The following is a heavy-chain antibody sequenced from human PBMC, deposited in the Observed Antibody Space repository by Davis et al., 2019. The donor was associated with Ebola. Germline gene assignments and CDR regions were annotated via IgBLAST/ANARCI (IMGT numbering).Heavy chain of an antibody. J-gene: IGHJ4*02. V-gene: IGHV3-30*02. CDR1: GFTFSSYW. Sequence: GESLKISCAASGFTFSSYWMHWVRQAPGRGLEWVAFVWSHGSDDHYADSVKGRFTISRDNSKNTLYLQMNSLRPEDTAVYYCARDSDDYSFDYWGQGTLVTVSS. D-gene: IGHD4-11*01. CDR2: VWSHGSDD. CDR3: ARDSDDYSFDY.